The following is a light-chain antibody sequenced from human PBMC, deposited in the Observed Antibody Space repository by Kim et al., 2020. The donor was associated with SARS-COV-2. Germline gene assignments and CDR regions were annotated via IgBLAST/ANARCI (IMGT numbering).Light chain of an antibody. Sequence: QAVVTQPPSASGTPGQRVTLSCSGSSSNIGSNTVHWYQQFPGTAPKLLIYTNNQRASGVPDRFSGSKSGTSASLAISGLQSEDEADYYCAAWDDSLNGVVFGGGTQLTVL. J-gene: IGLJ2*01. CDR1: SSNIGSNT. CDR2: TNN. V-gene: IGLV1-44*01. CDR3: AAWDDSLNGVV.